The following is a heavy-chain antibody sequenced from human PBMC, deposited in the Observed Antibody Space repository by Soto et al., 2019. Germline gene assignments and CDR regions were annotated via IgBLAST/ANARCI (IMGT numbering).Heavy chain of an antibody. J-gene: IGHJ4*02. V-gene: IGHV1-46*01. CDR3: ARVEYCSGGSCPGVDY. CDR2: INPSGGST. CDR1: GYTFTSYY. Sequence: ASVKVSCKASGYTFTSYYMHWVRQAPGQGLEWMGIINPSGGSTSYAQKFQGRVTMTRDTSTSTVYMELSSLRSEDTAVYYCARVEYCSGGSCPGVDYWGQGTRVTVSS. D-gene: IGHD2-15*01.